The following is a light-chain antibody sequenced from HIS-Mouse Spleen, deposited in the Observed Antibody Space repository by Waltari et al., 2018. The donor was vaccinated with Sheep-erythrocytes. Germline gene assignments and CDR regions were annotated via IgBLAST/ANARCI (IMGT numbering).Light chain of an antibody. CDR3: CSYAGSYTFV. Sequence: SYELTQPPSVSVSPGQTASITCSGDKLGDKYACWYQQKPGQSPVLVIYQDSKRPSGIPERFYGSNSGNTATLTISGTQAMDEADYYCCSYAGSYTFVFGTGTKVTVL. CDR1: KLGDKY. CDR2: QDS. V-gene: IGLV3-1*01. J-gene: IGLJ1*01.